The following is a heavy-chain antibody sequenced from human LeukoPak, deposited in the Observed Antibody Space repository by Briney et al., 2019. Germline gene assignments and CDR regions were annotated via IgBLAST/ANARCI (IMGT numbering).Heavy chain of an antibody. D-gene: IGHD2-2*01. J-gene: IGHJ4*02. Sequence: PGGSLRLSCAASGFTFSSYAMSWVRQAPGKGLEWIGSIYYSGSTYYNPSLKSRVTISVDTSKNQFSLKLSSVTAADTAVYYCARHKLLGPAYCSSTSCPFDYWGQGTLVTVSS. CDR3: ARHKLLGPAYCSSTSCPFDY. CDR2: IYYSGST. CDR1: GFTFSSYA. V-gene: IGHV4-39*01.